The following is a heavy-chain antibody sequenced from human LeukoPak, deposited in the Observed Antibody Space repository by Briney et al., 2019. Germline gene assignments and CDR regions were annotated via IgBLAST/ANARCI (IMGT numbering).Heavy chain of an antibody. CDR3: AASLWFGIYPDY. CDR1: GDSISSSNCY. Sequence: SETLSLTCTVSGDSISSSNCYWGWIRQPPGKGLEWIGSISFSGGTYYNASLKSRVTISVDTSKNHLALSLNSVTAADTAVYYCAASLWFGIYPDYWGQGSLVTVSS. J-gene: IGHJ4*02. V-gene: IGHV4-39*01. CDR2: ISFSGGT. D-gene: IGHD3-10*01.